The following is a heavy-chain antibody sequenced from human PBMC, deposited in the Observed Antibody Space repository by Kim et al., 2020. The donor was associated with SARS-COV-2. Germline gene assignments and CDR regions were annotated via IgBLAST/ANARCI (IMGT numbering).Heavy chain of an antibody. V-gene: IGHV3-9*01. D-gene: IGHD3-9*01. Sequence: DSRKGRITIYRENAKNSLYLEMKSLRAEDTALYYCAKGPYDIVTGYYYFDYWGQGTLVTVSS. J-gene: IGHJ4*02. CDR3: AKGPYDIVTGYYYFDY.